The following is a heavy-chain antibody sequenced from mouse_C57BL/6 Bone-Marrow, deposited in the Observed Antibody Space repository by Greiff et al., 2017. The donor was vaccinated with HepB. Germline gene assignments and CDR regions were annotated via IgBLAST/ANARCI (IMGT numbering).Heavy chain of an antibody. J-gene: IGHJ4*01. CDR1: GFTFSSYG. V-gene: IGHV5-6*01. Sequence: EVKLVESGGDSVKPGGSLKLSCAASGFTFSSYGMSWVRQTPDKRLEWVATISSGGSYTYYPDSVKGRFTISRDNAKNTLYLQMSSLKSEDTAMYYCARHYYGSSYDAMDYWGQGTSVTASS. CDR3: ARHYYGSSYDAMDY. CDR2: ISSGGSYT. D-gene: IGHD1-1*01.